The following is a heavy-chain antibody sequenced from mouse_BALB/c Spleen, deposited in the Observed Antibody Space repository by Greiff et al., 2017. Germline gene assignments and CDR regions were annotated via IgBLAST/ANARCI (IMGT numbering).Heavy chain of an antibody. V-gene: IGHV1-82*01. CDR3: ARDDYRYDDGAY. CDR1: GYAFSSSW. J-gene: IGHJ3*01. CDR2: IYPGDGDT. D-gene: IGHD2-14*01. Sequence: QVQLQQSGPELVKPGASVKISCKASGYAFSSSWMNWVKQRPGQGLEWIGRIYPGDGDTNYNGKFKGKATLTADKSSSTAYMQLSSLTSVDSAVYFCARDDYRYDDGAYWGQGTLVTVSA.